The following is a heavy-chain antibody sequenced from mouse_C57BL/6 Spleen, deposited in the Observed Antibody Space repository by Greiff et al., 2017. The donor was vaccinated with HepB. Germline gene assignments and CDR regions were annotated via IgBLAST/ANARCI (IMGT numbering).Heavy chain of an antibody. CDR3: ARGGYYGSSYDAMDY. CDR2: IHPNSGST. CDR1: GYTFTSYW. J-gene: IGHJ4*01. D-gene: IGHD1-1*01. V-gene: IGHV1-64*01. Sequence: QVQLKESGAELVKPGASVKLSCKASGYTFTSYWMHWVKQRPGQGLEWIGMIHPNSGSTNYNEKFKSKATLTVDKSSSTAYMQLSSLTSEDSAVYYCARGGYYGSSYDAMDYWGQGTSVTVSS.